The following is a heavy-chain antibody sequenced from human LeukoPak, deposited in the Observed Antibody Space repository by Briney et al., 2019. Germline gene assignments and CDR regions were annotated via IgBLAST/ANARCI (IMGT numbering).Heavy chain of an antibody. CDR2: IYPGDSDT. D-gene: IGHD3-22*01. V-gene: IGHV5-51*01. CDR1: GYSFTSYW. J-gene: IGHJ4*02. CDR3: ARLDDSSGYYLTPFDY. Sequence: GESLQISCQGSGYSFTSYWIGWVRPMPGKGLEWMGIIYPGDSDTRYSPSFQGQVTISADKSISTAYLQWSSLKASDTAMYYCARLDDSSGYYLTPFDYWGQGTLVTVSS.